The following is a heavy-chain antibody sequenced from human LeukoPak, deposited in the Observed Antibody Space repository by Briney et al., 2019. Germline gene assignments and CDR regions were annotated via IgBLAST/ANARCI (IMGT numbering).Heavy chain of an antibody. CDR3: ASRVFEGSGSSDFDY. CDR2: INPKSGVI. D-gene: IGHD6-19*01. V-gene: IGHV1-2*02. Sequence: ASVKVSCKASGYTFTGYFMHWVRQAPGQGLEWMGCINPKSGVIKYAQKFQGRVTMTRDTSISTAYMELSRLRSDDTAVYYCASRVFEGSGSSDFDYWGQGTLVTVSS. J-gene: IGHJ4*02. CDR1: GYTFTGYF.